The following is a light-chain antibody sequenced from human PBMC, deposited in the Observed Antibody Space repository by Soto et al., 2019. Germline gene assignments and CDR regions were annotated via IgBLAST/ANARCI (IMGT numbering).Light chain of an antibody. V-gene: IGKV3-20*01. J-gene: IGKJ1*01. Sequence: EIVLTHSPGIFSLSPGEIATLSFSSSQSVSSNYLAWYQQKPGQAPRLLLYGASTRATGVPDRFSCSGSGTDFSLTISRLEPEDFAVYYCQQYGSSLWTFGQGTKVDI. CDR3: QQYGSSLWT. CDR2: GAS. CDR1: QSVSSNY.